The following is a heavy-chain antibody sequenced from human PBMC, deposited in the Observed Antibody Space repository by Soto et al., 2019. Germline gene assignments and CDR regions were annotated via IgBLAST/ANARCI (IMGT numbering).Heavy chain of an antibody. Sequence: GGSLRLSCSASGFTFSSYAMHWVRQAPGKGLEYVSSISTNGGSTHYADSVKGRFTISRDNSKNTQYLQMSSLRADDTAVYYCVKGEDYYDSSGYYPFDYWGQGTPVTVSS. CDR1: GFTFSSYA. D-gene: IGHD3-22*01. V-gene: IGHV3-64D*06. J-gene: IGHJ4*02. CDR2: ISTNGGST. CDR3: VKGEDYYDSSGYYPFDY.